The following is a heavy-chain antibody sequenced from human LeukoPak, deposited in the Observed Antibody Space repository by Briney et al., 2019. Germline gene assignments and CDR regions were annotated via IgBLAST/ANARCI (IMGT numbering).Heavy chain of an antibody. CDR1: GFTFSSYA. D-gene: IGHD6-13*01. Sequence: GGSLRLSCAASGFTFSSYAMHWVRQAPGKGLEYVSAISSNGGSTYYANSVKGRFTISRDNSKNTLYLQMGSLRAEDTAVYYCAKDKGSGAAACTLVDYWDQGTLVNVSS. CDR2: ISSNGGST. J-gene: IGHJ4*02. CDR3: AKDKGSGAAACTLVDY. V-gene: IGHV3-64*01.